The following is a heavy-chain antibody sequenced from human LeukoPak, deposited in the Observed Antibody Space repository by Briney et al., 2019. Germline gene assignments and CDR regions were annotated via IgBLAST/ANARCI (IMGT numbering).Heavy chain of an antibody. Sequence: SETLSLTCTVSGGSISSYYWSWIRQPPGTGLEGSGYIYYSGSTNDNPSLKSRVNISVDTSKNQFSLKLSSVTAADTAVYYCARSPGGYCSGGSCYWFDYWGQGTLVTVSS. J-gene: IGHJ4*02. CDR3: ARSPGGYCSGGSCYWFDY. CDR1: GGSISSYY. CDR2: IYYSGST. V-gene: IGHV4-59*01. D-gene: IGHD2-15*01.